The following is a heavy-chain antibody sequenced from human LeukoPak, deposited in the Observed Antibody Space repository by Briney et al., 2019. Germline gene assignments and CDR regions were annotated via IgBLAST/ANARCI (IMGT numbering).Heavy chain of an antibody. V-gene: IGHV3-23*01. CDR1: GFTFGNYA. D-gene: IGHD3-22*01. Sequence: PGGSLRLSYAASGFTFGNYAMSWVRQAPGRGLEWVSVISGSGGSTYYADSVKGRFTISRDNSKNTLNLQMNSLRAEDTAVYYCAKDYRVDSSGYLDYWGQGTLVTVSS. CDR3: AKDYRVDSSGYLDY. J-gene: IGHJ4*02. CDR2: ISGSGGST.